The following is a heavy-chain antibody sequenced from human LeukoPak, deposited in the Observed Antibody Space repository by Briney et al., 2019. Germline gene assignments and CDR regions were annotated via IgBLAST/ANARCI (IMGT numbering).Heavy chain of an antibody. CDR1: GFTFSSYG. D-gene: IGHD3-10*01. J-gene: IGHJ4*02. V-gene: IGHV3-30*18. CDR3: AKSQGTEFGESLTFDY. Sequence: GGSLRLSCAASGFTFSSYGMHWVRQAPGKGLEWVAVISYDGSNKYYADSVKGRFTISRDNSKNTLYLQMNSLRAEDTAVYYCAKSQGTEFGESLTFDYWGQGTLVTVSS. CDR2: ISYDGSNK.